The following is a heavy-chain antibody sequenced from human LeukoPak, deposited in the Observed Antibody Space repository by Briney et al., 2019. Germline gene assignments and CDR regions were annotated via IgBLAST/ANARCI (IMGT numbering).Heavy chain of an antibody. J-gene: IGHJ6*02. CDR3: ATGQGHGMDV. CDR2: INSDGSST. CDR1: GFTFSSYW. D-gene: IGHD1-14*01. Sequence: QPGGSLRLSCAASGFTFSSYWMHWVRQAPGKGLVWASRINSDGSSTSYADSVKGRFTISRDNAKNTLYLQMNSLRAEDTAVYYCATGQGHGMDVWGQGTTVTVSS. V-gene: IGHV3-74*01.